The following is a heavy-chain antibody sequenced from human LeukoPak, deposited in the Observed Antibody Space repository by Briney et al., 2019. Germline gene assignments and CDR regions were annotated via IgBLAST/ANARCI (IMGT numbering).Heavy chain of an antibody. CDR1: GFTFSSYA. J-gene: IGHJ4*02. V-gene: IGHV3-23*01. CDR3: AKTYFGSGSYYNPFDY. CDR2: ISGSGGST. D-gene: IGHD3-10*01. Sequence: PGGSLRLSCAASGFTFSSYAMSWVCQAPGQGLEWVSAISGSGGSTYYADSVKGRFTISRDNSKNTLYLQMNSLRAEDTAVYYCAKTYFGSGSYYNPFDYWGQGTLVTVSS.